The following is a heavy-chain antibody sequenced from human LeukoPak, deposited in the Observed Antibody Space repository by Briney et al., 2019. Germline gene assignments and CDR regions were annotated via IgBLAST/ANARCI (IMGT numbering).Heavy chain of an antibody. CDR2: ISGGGGST. CDR3: AKDSADCSSTSCYYYYYYMDV. Sequence: PGGSLRLSCAASGLTFSSYAMSWVRQAPGKGLEWVSVISGGGGSTFYADSVKGWFTISRDNPKNTLYLEMNSLRAEDTAVYYCAKDSADCSSTSCYYYYYYMDVWGKGTTVTVSS. CDR1: GLTFSSYA. J-gene: IGHJ6*03. D-gene: IGHD2-2*01. V-gene: IGHV3-23*01.